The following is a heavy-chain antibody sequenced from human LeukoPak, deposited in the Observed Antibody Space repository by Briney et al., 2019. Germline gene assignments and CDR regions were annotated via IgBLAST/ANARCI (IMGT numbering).Heavy chain of an antibody. V-gene: IGHV3-30-3*01. D-gene: IGHD2-2*01. CDR3: ARSEIVVVPAATEYFQH. Sequence: GGSLRLSCAASGFTFSSYAMHWVRQAPGKGLEWVAVISYDGSNKYYADSVKGRFTISRDNSKNTLYLQMNSLRAEDTAVYYCARSEIVVVPAATEYFQHWGQGTLVTVSS. J-gene: IGHJ1*01. CDR2: ISYDGSNK. CDR1: GFTFSSYA.